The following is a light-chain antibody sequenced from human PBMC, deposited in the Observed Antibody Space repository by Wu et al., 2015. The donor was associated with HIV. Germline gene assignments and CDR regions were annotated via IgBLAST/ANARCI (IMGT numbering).Light chain of an antibody. CDR1: QSVSSSY. J-gene: IGKJ1*01. CDR2: GAS. CDR3: QQYGRSPLWT. Sequence: EIVLTQSPGTLSLSPGERVTLSCRASQSVSSSYLAWYQQKPGQAPRLLIYGASSRATGIPDRFSGGGSGTDFTLTIGRLEPEDFAVYYCQQYGRSPLWTFGQGTKVEIK. V-gene: IGKV3-20*01.